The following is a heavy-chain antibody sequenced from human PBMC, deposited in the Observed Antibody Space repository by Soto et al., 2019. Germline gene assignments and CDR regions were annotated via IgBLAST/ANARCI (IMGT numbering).Heavy chain of an antibody. CDR1: GYSFTSYW. D-gene: IGHD5-18*01. V-gene: IGHV5-10-1*01. J-gene: IGHJ6*02. Sequence: GESLKISCKGSGYSFTSYWISWVRQMPGKGLEWMGRIDPSDSYTNYSPSFQGHVTISADKSISTAYLQWSSLKASDTAMYYCARTSMQSRGYSYGHGGLDVWGQGTTVTVSS. CDR2: IDPSDSYT. CDR3: ARTSMQSRGYSYGHGGLDV.